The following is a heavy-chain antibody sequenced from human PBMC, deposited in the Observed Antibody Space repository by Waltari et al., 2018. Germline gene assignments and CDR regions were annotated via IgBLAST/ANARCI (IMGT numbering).Heavy chain of an antibody. V-gene: IGHV3-23*01. Sequence: LLESGGGLVQPGGSLRLSCAASGFTFRSTTMSWVRQAPGKGLEWVSGIGGRGISTLYADSVKGRFTISRDNSKNTLYLQMNSLRADDTAVYYCMRDESSIAGSRSDNWFDPWGQGTLVTVSS. CDR1: GFTFRSTT. CDR3: MRDESSIAGSRSDNWFDP. J-gene: IGHJ5*02. D-gene: IGHD3-10*01. CDR2: IGGRGIST.